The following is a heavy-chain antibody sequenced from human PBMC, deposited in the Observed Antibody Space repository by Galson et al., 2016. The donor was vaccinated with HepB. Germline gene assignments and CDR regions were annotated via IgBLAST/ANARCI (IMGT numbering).Heavy chain of an antibody. CDR1: GFIVSSTY. V-gene: IGHV3-53*01. CDR3: ARGGLTGPYASWFFDL. Sequence: SLRLSCAASGFIVSSTYMTWVRQAPGKGLEWVSIIYVGGYTHHADSVEGRFTMSGDNSKNTLYLQMNSLRADDTAVYYCARGGLTGPYASWFFDLWGRGTLVTVSS. CDR2: IYVGGYT. J-gene: IGHJ2*01. D-gene: IGHD2-8*02.